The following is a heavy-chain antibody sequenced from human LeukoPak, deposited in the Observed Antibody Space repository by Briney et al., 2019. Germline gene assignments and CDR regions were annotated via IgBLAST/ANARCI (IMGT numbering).Heavy chain of an antibody. CDR1: GGSISSSNW. D-gene: IGHD6-13*01. J-gene: IGHJ6*04. Sequence: PSGTLSLTCAVSGGSISSSNWWSWVRQPPGKGLEWIGEIYHSGGTNYNPSLKSRVTISVDKSKNQFSLKLSSVTAADTAVYYCARVVRQQLPHKLDYYYGMDVWGKGTTVTVSS. CDR3: ARVVRQQLPHKLDYYYGMDV. CDR2: IYHSGGT. V-gene: IGHV4-4*02.